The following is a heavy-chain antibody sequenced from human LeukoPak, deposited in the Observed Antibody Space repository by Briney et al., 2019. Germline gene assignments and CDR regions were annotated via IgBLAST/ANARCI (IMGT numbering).Heavy chain of an antibody. D-gene: IGHD3-9*01. CDR3: AKWGDYDVLTGYYVSDY. CDR1: GFTFSNYA. J-gene: IGHJ4*02. CDR2: ITGSGGNT. V-gene: IGHV3-23*01. Sequence: GASLRLSCAASGFTFSNYAMSWVRQAPGKGLEWVSAITGSGGNTYYADSVKGRFTISRDNSKNTVFLQINSLRAEDTAVYYCAKWGDYDVLTGYYVSDYWGQGALVTVSS.